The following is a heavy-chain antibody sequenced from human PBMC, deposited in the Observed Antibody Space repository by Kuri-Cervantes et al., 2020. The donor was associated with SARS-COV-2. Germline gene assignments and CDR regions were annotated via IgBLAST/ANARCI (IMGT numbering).Heavy chain of an antibody. CDR3: TTDPMVQGVNTGYYFDY. J-gene: IGHJ4*02. Sequence: GGSLRLSCAASGFTFSNAWMSWVRQAQGKGLEWVGRIKSKTDGGTTDYAAPVKGRFTISRDDSKNTLYLQMNSLKTEDTAVYYCTTDPMVQGVNTGYYFDYWGQGTLVTVSS. CDR1: GFTFSNAW. CDR2: IKSKTDGGTT. D-gene: IGHD3-10*01. V-gene: IGHV3-15*01.